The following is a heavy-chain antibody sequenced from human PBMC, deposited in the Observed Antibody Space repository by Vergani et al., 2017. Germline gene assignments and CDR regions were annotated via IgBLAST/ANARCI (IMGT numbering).Heavy chain of an antibody. CDR2: IYPADSDT. D-gene: IGHD1-1*01. V-gene: IGHV5-51*01. Sequence: EVELVQSGPEMRKPGESLKISCKGSEYSFGNYWIGWVRQMPGKGLEWMGIIYPADSDTRYSPSFQGQVTISADKCISTAFLQWDSLKASDTALYYCAIHTTYTDSWGQGTLVTVSS. CDR3: AIHTTYTDS. J-gene: IGHJ4*02. CDR1: EYSFGNYW.